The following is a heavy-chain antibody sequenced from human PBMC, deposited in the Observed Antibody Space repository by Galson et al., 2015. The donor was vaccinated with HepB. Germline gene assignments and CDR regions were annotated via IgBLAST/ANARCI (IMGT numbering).Heavy chain of an antibody. CDR2: ISYDGSNK. CDR1: GFTFSSYA. V-gene: IGHV3-30-3*01. D-gene: IGHD3-22*01. J-gene: IGHJ4*02. Sequence: SLRLSCAASGFTFSSYALYWVRQAPGKGLEWVAFISYDGSNKYYADSVKGRFTISRDNSRNTLYLQMNSLRPEDTAVYYCARVDTSGLFDYWGQGTLVTVSS. CDR3: ARVDTSGLFDY.